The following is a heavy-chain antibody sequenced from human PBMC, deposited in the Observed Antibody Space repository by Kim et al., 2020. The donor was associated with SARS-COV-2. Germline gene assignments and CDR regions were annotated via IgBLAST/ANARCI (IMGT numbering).Heavy chain of an antibody. Sequence: GGSLRLSCAASGFTFSSYAMHWVRQAPGKGLEWVAVISYDGSNKYYVDSVKGRFTISRDNSKNTLYLQMNSLRAEDTAVYYCARSYGDYVWAYYYYGMDVWGQGTTVTVSS. CDR1: GFTFSSYA. CDR2: ISYDGSNK. J-gene: IGHJ6*02. V-gene: IGHV3-30*04. CDR3: ARSYGDYVWAYYYYGMDV. D-gene: IGHD4-17*01.